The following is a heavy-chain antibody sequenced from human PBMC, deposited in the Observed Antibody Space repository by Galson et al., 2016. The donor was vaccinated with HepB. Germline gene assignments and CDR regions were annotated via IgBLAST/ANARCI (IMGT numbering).Heavy chain of an antibody. V-gene: IGHV4-39*02. J-gene: IGHJ4*02. CDR3: ARRTLASSWNQETKGDY. D-gene: IGHD6-13*01. CDR2: IYASGST. Sequence: SETLSLTCTVSGDATSGGGYYCNWTRQPPGKGLEWIGLIYASGSTHYNPSLKSRVIISVDTSNTHFSLRLSSVTAADTAVYYCARRTLASSWNQETKGDYWGPGTLVTVSS. CDR1: GDATSGGGYY.